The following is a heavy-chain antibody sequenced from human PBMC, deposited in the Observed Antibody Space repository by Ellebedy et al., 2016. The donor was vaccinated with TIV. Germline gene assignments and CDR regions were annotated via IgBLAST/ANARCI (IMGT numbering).Heavy chain of an antibody. CDR1: GFTFDDYT. J-gene: IGHJ3*01. V-gene: IGHV3-43*01. CDR3: GKDIGPASGGEALAF. D-gene: IGHD2-21*01. Sequence: PGGSLRLSCAASGFTFDDYTMHWVRQSPERGLEWLALIRWDGKYTHYADFVKGRFSISRDRSQYSLYLQMNRLKLEDDALYYCGKDIGPASGGEALAFWGQGAKVTLS. CDR2: IRWDGKYT.